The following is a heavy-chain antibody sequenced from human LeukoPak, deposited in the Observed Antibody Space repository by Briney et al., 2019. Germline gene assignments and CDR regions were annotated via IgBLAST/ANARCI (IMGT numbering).Heavy chain of an antibody. CDR2: IIPIFGTA. CDR3: ARNDDSSGYYPSNFQH. J-gene: IGHJ1*01. D-gene: IGHD3-22*01. V-gene: IGHV1-69*05. CDR1: GGTFSSYA. Sequence: SVKVSCKASGGTFSSYAISWVRQAPGQGLEWMGRIIPIFGTANYAQKFQGRVTITTDESTSTAYMELSSLRSEDTAVCYCARNDDSSGYYPSNFQHWGQGTLVTVSS.